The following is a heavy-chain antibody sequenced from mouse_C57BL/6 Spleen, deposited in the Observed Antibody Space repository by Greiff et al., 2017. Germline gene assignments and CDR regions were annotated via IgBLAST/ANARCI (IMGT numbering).Heavy chain of an antibody. V-gene: IGHV5-16*01. CDR1: GFTFSDYY. CDR2: INSAGSST. CDR3: AREFYYAMDY. Sequence: EVQLVESEGGLVQPGSSMKLSCTASGFTFSDYYMAWVRQVPEKGLEWVAHINSAGSSTYYLDSFKSRFIISRDNAKNILYLQMSSLKSEDTATYYCAREFYYAMDYWGQGTSVTVSS. J-gene: IGHJ4*01.